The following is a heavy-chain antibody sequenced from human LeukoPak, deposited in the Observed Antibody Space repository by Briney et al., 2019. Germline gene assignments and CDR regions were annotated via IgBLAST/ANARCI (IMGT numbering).Heavy chain of an antibody. Sequence: PGGSLRLSCAASGFTFSSYAMTWVRQTPGKGLEWVSPISGSGGSTYYADTVKGRFTISRDNSKNALYLQMNSLRAEDTAVYYCAKTAPAAIYWFDPWGQGTLVTVSS. CDR3: AKTAPAAIYWFDP. CDR2: ISGSGGST. V-gene: IGHV3-23*01. J-gene: IGHJ5*02. D-gene: IGHD2-2*02. CDR1: GFTFSSYA.